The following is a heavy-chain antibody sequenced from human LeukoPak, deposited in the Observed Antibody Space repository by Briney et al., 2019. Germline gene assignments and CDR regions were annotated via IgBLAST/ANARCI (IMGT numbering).Heavy chain of an antibody. D-gene: IGHD5-24*01. CDR2: ISSNGGST. Sequence: PGGSLRLSCAASGLTFSSYAMHWVRQAPGKGLEYVSAISSNGGSTYYANSVKGRFTISRDNSKNTLYLQMGSLRAEDMAVYFCARDRDDGLDYWGQGTLVTVST. V-gene: IGHV3-64*01. CDR1: GLTFSSYA. CDR3: ARDRDDGLDY. J-gene: IGHJ4*02.